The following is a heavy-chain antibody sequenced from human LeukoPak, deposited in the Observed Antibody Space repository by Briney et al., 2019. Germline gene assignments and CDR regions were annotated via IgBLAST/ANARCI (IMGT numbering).Heavy chain of an antibody. CDR1: GYTFTGYY. V-gene: IGHV1-2*02. D-gene: IGHD1-26*01. J-gene: IGHJ4*02. Sequence: ASVKVSCKASGYTFTGYYMHWVRQAPGQGLEWMGWINPNSGGTNYAQKFQGRVTMTRDTSISTAYMELSRLRSDDTAVYCCARSDIVGATINYWGQGTLVTVSS. CDR3: ARSDIVGATINY. CDR2: INPNSGGT.